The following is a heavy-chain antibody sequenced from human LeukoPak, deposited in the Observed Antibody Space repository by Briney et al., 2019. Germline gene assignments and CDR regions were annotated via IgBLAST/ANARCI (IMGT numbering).Heavy chain of an antibody. Sequence: PGGSLRLSCAASGFTFSSYEMNWVRQAPGKGLEWVSYISSSGSTIYYADSVKGRFTISRDNAKNSLYLQMNSLRAEDTAVYYCARGPDYGDMNWFDPWGQGTLVTVSS. V-gene: IGHV3-48*03. CDR1: GFTFSSYE. J-gene: IGHJ5*02. D-gene: IGHD4-17*01. CDR2: ISSSGSTI. CDR3: ARGPDYGDMNWFDP.